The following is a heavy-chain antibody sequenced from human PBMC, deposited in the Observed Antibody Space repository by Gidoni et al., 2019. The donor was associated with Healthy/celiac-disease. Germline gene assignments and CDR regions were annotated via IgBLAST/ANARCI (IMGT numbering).Heavy chain of an antibody. Sequence: EVQLLESGGGLVQPGGSLRLSCAASGFTFSSYAMSWVRQAPGKGLEWVSAICGSGGSKYYADSGKGRFTISRDNSKNTLYLQMNSLRAEDTAVYYCAKDLYSVAGGNFDYWGQGTLVTVSS. CDR1: GFTFSSYA. D-gene: IGHD6-19*01. CDR3: AKDLYSVAGGNFDY. V-gene: IGHV3-23*01. J-gene: IGHJ4*02. CDR2: ICGSGGSK.